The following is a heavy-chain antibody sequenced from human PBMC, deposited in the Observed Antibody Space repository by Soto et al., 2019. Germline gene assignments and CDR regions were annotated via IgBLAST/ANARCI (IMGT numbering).Heavy chain of an antibody. V-gene: IGHV1-69*13. D-gene: IGHD5-18*01. CDR2: IIPIFGTA. Sequence: SVKVSCKASGGTFSSYAISWVRQAPGQGLEWMGGIIPIFGTANYAQKFQGRVTITADESTSTAYMELSSLRSEDTAVYYCAGAVDTAMTSYGMDGWGQGNTVTFSS. CDR3: AGAVDTAMTSYGMDG. J-gene: IGHJ6*02. CDR1: GGTFSSYA.